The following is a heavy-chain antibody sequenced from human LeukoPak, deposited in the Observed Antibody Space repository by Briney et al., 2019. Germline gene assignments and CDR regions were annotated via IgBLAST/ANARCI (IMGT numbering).Heavy chain of an antibody. D-gene: IGHD3-3*01. CDR3: ARVRDDYFFDY. CDR1: GDSISTSGYY. CDR2: IHYIGNT. J-gene: IGHJ4*02. Sequence: SETLSLTCTVSGDSISTSGYYWSWIRQHPGTGLEWIAYIHYIGNTYFNPSLESRVTMSVDTSSNQFSLNVASVTAADTAVYYCARVRDDYFFDYWGQGILVTVSS. V-gene: IGHV4-31*03.